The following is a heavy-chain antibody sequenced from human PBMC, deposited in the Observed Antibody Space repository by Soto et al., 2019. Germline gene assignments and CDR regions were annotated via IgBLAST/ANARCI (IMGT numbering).Heavy chain of an antibody. V-gene: IGHV3-9*01. D-gene: IGHD2-21*01. CDR3: ARDGKGAAYTFGPYYFDS. J-gene: IGHJ4*02. CDR2: ISWNSGSI. Sequence: PGGSLRLSCAASGFTFDDYAMHWVRQAPGKGLEWVSGISWNSGSIGYADSVRGRFTISRDNGMQSLFLHMNSLRDEDTAVYYCARDGKGAAYTFGPYYFDSWGQGALVTVSS. CDR1: GFTFDDYA.